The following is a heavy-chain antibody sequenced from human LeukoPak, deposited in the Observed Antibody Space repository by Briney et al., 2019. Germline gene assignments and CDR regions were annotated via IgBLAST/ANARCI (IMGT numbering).Heavy chain of an antibody. CDR2: IGGRSSPI. D-gene: IGHD3-10*01. CDR3: ARDVGNGEYFFDF. V-gene: IGHV3-48*04. CDR1: GFNIESHS. Sequence: HPGGSMRLACTASGFNIESHSMSWVRQAPGKGLEWISSIGGRSSPIYYADSARGRFTVSRDNAQKSMYLQMDSLGVDDTAVYFCARDVGNGEYFFDFWGQGTLVTVSS. J-gene: IGHJ4*02.